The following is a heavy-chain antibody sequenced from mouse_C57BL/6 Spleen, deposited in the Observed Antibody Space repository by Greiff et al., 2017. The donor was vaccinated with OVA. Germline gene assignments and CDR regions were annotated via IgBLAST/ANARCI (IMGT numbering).Heavy chain of an antibody. V-gene: IGHV1-50*01. CDR3: ARGAAQATSRYAMDY. CDR1: GYTFTSYW. J-gene: IGHJ4*01. D-gene: IGHD3-2*02. Sequence: QVQLQQPGAELVKPGASVKLSCKASGYTFTSYWMQWVKQRPGQGLEWIGEIDPSDSYTNYNQKFKGKATLTVDTSSSTAYMQLSSLTSEDSAVYYCARGAAQATSRYAMDYWGQGTSVTGSS. CDR2: IDPSDSYT.